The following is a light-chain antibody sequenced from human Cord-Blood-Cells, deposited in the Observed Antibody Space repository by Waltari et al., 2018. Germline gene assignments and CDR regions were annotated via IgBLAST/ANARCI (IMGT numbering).Light chain of an antibody. V-gene: IGKV1-39*01. CDR1: QSISSY. J-gene: IGKJ2*01. CDR2: AAS. CDR3: QQSYSTPYT. Sequence: DIQMTQSTSSLPAAVGDRVTITCRASQSISSYLNWYQQKPGKAPKLLIYAASSLQSGVPSRFSGSGSGTDFTLTISSLQPEDFATYYCQQSYSTPYTFGQGTKLEIK.